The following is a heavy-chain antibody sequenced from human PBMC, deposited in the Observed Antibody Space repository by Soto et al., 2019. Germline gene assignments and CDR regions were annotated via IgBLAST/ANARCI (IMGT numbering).Heavy chain of an antibody. D-gene: IGHD2-8*01. CDR2: IDYSGST. Sequence: SETLSLTCTVSGGSISSSSYYWGWIRQPPGKGLEWIGSIDYSGSTYYNPSLKSRVTISVDTSKNQFSLKLSSLTAADTAVYYCARRHPGVCYWGECPPVDYWGQGTLVTVSS. CDR3: ARRHPGVCYWGECPPVDY. J-gene: IGHJ4*02. CDR1: GGSISSSSYY. V-gene: IGHV4-39*01.